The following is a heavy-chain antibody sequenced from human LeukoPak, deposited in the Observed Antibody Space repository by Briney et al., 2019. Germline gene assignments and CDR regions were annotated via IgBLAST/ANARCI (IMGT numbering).Heavy chain of an antibody. CDR1: GFTFSSYG. CDR3: AKEFWVGATRKLDQ. J-gene: IGHJ4*02. CDR2: IWGDGSDK. D-gene: IGHD1-26*01. V-gene: IGHV3-30*02. Sequence: AGGSLRLSCAASGFTFSSYGRHWVRHAPGKGVEWVACIWGDGSDKYYGDSVKGRYTIFRDNSKNTLYMQMNSLRAEDTAVYYCAKEFWVGATRKLDQWGQGTLVTVSS.